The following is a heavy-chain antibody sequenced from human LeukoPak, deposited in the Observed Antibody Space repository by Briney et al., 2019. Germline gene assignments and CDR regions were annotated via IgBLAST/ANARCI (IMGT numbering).Heavy chain of an antibody. CDR2: IRYDGSNK. D-gene: IGHD6-19*01. V-gene: IGHV3-30*02. CDR1: GFTFSPYA. Sequence: GGSLRLSCAASGFTFSPYAMHWVRQAPGKGLEWVAFIRYDGSNKYYADSVKGRFTISRDNSKNTLYLQMNSLRAEDTAIYYCAKDQSSGRYGLYFFDYWGQGTLVTVSS. J-gene: IGHJ4*02. CDR3: AKDQSSGRYGLYFFDY.